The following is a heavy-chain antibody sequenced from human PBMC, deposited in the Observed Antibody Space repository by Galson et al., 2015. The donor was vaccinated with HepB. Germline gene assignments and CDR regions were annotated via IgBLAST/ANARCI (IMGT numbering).Heavy chain of an antibody. CDR3: ARDLYCSSTSCYTGGFDY. V-gene: IGHV3-30-3*01. D-gene: IGHD2-2*02. Sequence: SLRLSCAASGFTFSSYAMHWVRQAPGKGLEWVAVISYDGSNKYYADSVKGRFTISRDNSKNTLYLQMNSLRAEDTAVYYCARDLYCSSTSCYTGGFDYWGQGTLVTVSS. CDR2: ISYDGSNK. J-gene: IGHJ4*02. CDR1: GFTFSSYA.